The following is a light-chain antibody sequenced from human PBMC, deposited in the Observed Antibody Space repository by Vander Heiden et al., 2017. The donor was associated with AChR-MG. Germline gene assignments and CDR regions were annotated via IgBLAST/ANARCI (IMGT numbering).Light chain of an antibody. V-gene: IGKV3-20*01. CDR2: GAS. CDR3: QQYDSSPLT. J-gene: IGKJ4*01. CDR1: QSVGSSY. Sequence: EIVLTQSPGTLSLSPGERATLSCRASQSVGSSYLAWYQQKPGQAPRLLMFGASNRATGIPDRFSGSGPGTDFILTINRLEPEDFAVYYCQQYDSSPLTFGGGTKVEIK.